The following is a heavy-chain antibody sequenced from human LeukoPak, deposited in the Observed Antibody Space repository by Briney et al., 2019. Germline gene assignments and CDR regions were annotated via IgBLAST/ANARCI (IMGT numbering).Heavy chain of an antibody. CDR2: INSDGSST. V-gene: IGHV3-74*01. CDR3: AKGFDWLLFKSVYFDY. D-gene: IGHD3-9*01. J-gene: IGHJ4*02. CDR1: GFTFSSYW. Sequence: GGSLRLSCAASGFTFSSYWMHWVRQAPGKGLVWVSRINSDGSSTSYADSVKGRFTISRDNSKNTLYLQMNSLRAEDTAVYYCAKGFDWLLFKSVYFDYWGQGTLVTVSS.